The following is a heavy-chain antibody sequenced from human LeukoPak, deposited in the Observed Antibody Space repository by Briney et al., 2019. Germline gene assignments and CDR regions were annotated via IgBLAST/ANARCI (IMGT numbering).Heavy chain of an antibody. D-gene: IGHD2-21*01. Sequence: SETLSLTCAVSGGSISSSNWWSWVRQPPGKGLEWIGEIYHSGSTNYNPSLKSRVTISVDKSKNQFSLKLSSVTAADTAVYYCARVWGYPDYYFDYWGQGTLVTVSS. CDR3: ARVWGYPDYYFDY. CDR2: IYHSGST. J-gene: IGHJ4*02. V-gene: IGHV4-4*02. CDR1: GGSISSSNW.